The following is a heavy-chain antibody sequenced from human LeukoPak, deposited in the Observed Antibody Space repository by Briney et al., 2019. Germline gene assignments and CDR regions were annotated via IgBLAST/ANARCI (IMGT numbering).Heavy chain of an antibody. CDR1: GGSISTYY. CDR3: ERGSGSGWYYFDY. CDR2: IYYTGST. D-gene: IGHD6-19*01. J-gene: IGHJ4*02. V-gene: IGHV4-59*01. Sequence: SETLSLTCTVSGGSISTYYWSWIRQPPGKGLEWLGYIYYTGSTNYNPSLKSRVTISVDTSKNQFSLKLSSVTAADTAVYYCERGSGSGWYYFDYWGQGTLVTVSS.